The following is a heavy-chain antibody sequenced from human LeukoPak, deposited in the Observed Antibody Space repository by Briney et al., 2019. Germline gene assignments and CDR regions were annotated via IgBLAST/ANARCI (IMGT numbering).Heavy chain of an antibody. CDR3: ARAGSGWYEIDS. V-gene: IGHV3-33*01. CDR2: IWYDGSNK. CDR1: GFTFKSYA. Sequence: GRSLRLSCAASGFTFKSYAMHWVRQAPGKGLDWVAVIWYDGSNKYYADSVKGRFTISRDNSKNTLYLQMNSLRAEDTALYYCARAGSGWYEIDSWGQGTLVTVSS. J-gene: IGHJ4*02. D-gene: IGHD6-19*01.